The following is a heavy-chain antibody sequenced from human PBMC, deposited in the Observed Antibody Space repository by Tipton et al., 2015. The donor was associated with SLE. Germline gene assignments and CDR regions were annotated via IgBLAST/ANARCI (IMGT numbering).Heavy chain of an antibody. CDR3: ALAGGRGNWFDP. D-gene: IGHD2-15*01. V-gene: IGHV4-30-2*01. CDR1: GGSISSGGYS. Sequence: TLSLTCAVSGGSISSGGYSWSWIRQPPGKGLEWIGYIYHSGSTYYNPSLKSRVTISVDRSKNQFSLKLSSVTAAATAVYYCALAGGRGNWFDPWGQGTLVTVSS. CDR2: IYHSGST. J-gene: IGHJ5*02.